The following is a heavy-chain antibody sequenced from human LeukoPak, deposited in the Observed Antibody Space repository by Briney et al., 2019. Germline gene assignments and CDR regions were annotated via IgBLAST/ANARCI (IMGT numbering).Heavy chain of an antibody. CDR1: GVSVSSGSYY. J-gene: IGHJ6*02. CDR2: IYYSGST. V-gene: IGHV4-61*01. D-gene: IGHD6-19*01. CDR3: VRQWLAPSYYGMDV. Sequence: PSETLSLTCTVSGVSVSSGSYYWSWIRQPPGKGLEWIGYIYYSGSTNYNPSLKSRVTISVDTSKNQFSLKLSSVTAADTAVYYCVRQWLAPSYYGMDVWGQGTTVTVSS.